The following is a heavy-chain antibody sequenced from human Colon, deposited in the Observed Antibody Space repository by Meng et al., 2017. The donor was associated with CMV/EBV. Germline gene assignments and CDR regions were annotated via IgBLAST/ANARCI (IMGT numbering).Heavy chain of an antibody. J-gene: IGHJ4*02. D-gene: IGHD3-10*01. CDR2: VYISGNT. CDR1: GALITSYY. V-gene: IGHV4-4*07. CDR3: ARDSNLSGLAY. Sequence: QLPASVPGLVNLSANLSLTCPAPGALITSYYWSWIRRPAGNQLEWIGRVYISGNTNYNPSLKSRVTMSIDTSKNQLSLNIRSVTAADTAVYYCARDSNLSGLAYWGQGTLVTVSS.